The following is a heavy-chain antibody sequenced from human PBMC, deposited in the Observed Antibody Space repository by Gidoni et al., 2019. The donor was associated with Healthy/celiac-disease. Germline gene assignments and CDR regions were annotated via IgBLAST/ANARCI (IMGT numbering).Heavy chain of an antibody. V-gene: IGHV3-23*01. D-gene: IGHD3-10*01. J-gene: IGHJ5*02. CDR2: ISGSGGST. CDR1: GFHVSSYA. Sequence: EVQRLESGGGLVQPGGSLRLSCAASGFHVSSYAMSWVRQAPGKGLGWVSAISGSGGSTYYADSLQGRFTISRDNSKNTLYLQMNSLRAEDTAVYYCAKPPGAMVRGSDPWGQGTLVTVSS. CDR3: AKPPGAMVRGSDP.